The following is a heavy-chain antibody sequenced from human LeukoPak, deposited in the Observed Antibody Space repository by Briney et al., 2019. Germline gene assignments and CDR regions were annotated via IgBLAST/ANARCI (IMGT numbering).Heavy chain of an antibody. D-gene: IGHD2-15*01. CDR2: IYYSGSS. J-gene: IGHJ6*02. V-gene: IGHV4-59*01. Sequence: SETLSLTCTVSGGSISSYCWSWIRQPPGKGLEWIGYIYYSGSSNYNPSLKSRVTISVDTSKNQFSLKLSSVTAADTAVYYCARGPLRCSGGSCYFFYYYYGMDVWGQGTTVTVSS. CDR3: ARGPLRCSGGSCYFFYYYYGMDV. CDR1: GGSISSYC.